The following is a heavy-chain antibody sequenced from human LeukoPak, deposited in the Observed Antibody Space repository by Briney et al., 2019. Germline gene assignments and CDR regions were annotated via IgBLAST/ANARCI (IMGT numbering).Heavy chain of an antibody. J-gene: IGHJ6*03. CDR3: ARDREAYGSGLHYYYYMDV. Sequence: SSETLSLTCTVSGGSISSGNYHWSWIRQPPGKGLEWIGYIYYSGNTYYNPSLKSRVTISVDTSKNQFSLKLRSLTAAVTAVYYCARDREAYGSGLHYYYYMDVWGKGTTVTVSS. D-gene: IGHD3-10*01. CDR1: GGSISSGNYH. V-gene: IGHV4-30-4*08. CDR2: IYYSGNT.